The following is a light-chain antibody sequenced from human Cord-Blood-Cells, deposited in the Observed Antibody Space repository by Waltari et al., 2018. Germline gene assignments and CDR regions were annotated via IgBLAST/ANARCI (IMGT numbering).Light chain of an antibody. J-gene: IGKJ1*01. Sequence: DIQMTQSPSSLSASVGHRATNTCRASQSISSYLNWYQQQPGKAPKLLIYAASSLQSGVPSRFSGSGSGTDFTLTISSLQPEDFATYYCQQSYSTPVAFGQGTKVEIK. CDR1: QSISSY. CDR2: AAS. V-gene: IGKV1-39*01. CDR3: QQSYSTPVA.